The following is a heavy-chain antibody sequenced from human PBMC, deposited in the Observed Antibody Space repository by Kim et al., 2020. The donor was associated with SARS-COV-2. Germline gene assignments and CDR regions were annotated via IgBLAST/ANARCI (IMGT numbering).Heavy chain of an antibody. CDR3: ARDNSVDTAMAAGY. D-gene: IGHD5-18*01. V-gene: IGHV3-30*01. Sequence: ADSVKGRFTISRDNSKNTLYLQMNSLRAEDTAVYYCARDNSVDTAMAAGYWGQGTLVTVSS. J-gene: IGHJ4*02.